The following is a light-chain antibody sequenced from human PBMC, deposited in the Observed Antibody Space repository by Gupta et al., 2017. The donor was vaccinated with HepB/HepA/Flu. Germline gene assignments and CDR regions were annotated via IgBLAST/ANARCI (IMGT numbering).Light chain of an antibody. Sequence: DIQMTQSPSSVSASVEDRVTITCRASQDISSWLAWYQQKPGKAPKLLIYAASSLQNGVPPRFSGSGSGTDFTLTISSLQPEDFATYYCQQGNSFPWTFGQGTKVEMK. J-gene: IGKJ1*01. CDR3: QQGNSFPWT. CDR2: AAS. V-gene: IGKV1-12*01. CDR1: QDISSW.